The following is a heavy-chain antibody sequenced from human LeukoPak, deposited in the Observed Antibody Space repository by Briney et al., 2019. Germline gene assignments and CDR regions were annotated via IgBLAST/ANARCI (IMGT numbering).Heavy chain of an antibody. CDR2: ISGSGGST. V-gene: IGHV3-23*01. D-gene: IGHD2-15*01. CDR1: GFTFSSYA. Sequence: GGSLRLSCAASGFTFSSYAMSWVRQAPGKGLEWVSAISGSGGSTYYADSVKGRFTISRDNSKNTLYLQMNSLRAEDTAVYYCAKGLGYCSGGSCYSPLYYHMDVWGKGTTVTVSS. CDR3: AKGLGYCSGGSCYSPLYYHMDV. J-gene: IGHJ6*03.